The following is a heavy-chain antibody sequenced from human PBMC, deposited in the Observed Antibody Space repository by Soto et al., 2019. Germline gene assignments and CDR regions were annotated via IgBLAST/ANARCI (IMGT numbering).Heavy chain of an antibody. CDR3: ASSGMKIRGVIGY. CDR2: IYYSGST. Sequence: QLQLQESGPGLVKPSETLSLTCTVSGGSISSSSYYWGWIRQPPGKGLEWIGSIYYSGSTYYNPSLKSRVTISVDTSKNQFSLKLSSVTAADTAVYYCASSGMKIRGVIGYWGQGTLVTVSS. J-gene: IGHJ4*02. CDR1: GGSISSSSYY. V-gene: IGHV4-39*01. D-gene: IGHD3-10*01.